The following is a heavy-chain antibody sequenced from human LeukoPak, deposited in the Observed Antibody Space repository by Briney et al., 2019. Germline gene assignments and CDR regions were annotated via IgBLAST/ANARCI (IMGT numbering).Heavy chain of an antibody. J-gene: IGHJ4*02. CDR2: ISAYNGNT. V-gene: IGHV1-18*01. D-gene: IGHD6-19*01. CDR3: ASVSYSSGSDY. CDR1: GGTFSSYA. Sequence: ASVKVSCKASGGTFSSYAISWVRQAPGQGLEWMGWISAYNGNTNYAQKLQGRVTMTTDTSTSTAYMELRSLRSDDTAVYYCASVSYSSGSDYWGQGTLVTVSS.